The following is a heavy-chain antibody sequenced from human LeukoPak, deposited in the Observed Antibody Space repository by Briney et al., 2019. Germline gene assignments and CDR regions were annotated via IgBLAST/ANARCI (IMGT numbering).Heavy chain of an antibody. V-gene: IGHV3-11*01. D-gene: IGHD1-1*01. CDR2: ISSSGSTI. J-gene: IGHJ6*03. Sequence: GGSLRLSCAASGFTFSDYYMSWIRQAPGKGLEWVSYISSSGSTIYYADSVKGRFTISRDNAKNSLYLQMNSLRAEDTAVYYCARGGRKLDYYYYYMDVWGKGTTVTVSS. CDR3: ARGGRKLDYYYYYMDV. CDR1: GFTFSDYY.